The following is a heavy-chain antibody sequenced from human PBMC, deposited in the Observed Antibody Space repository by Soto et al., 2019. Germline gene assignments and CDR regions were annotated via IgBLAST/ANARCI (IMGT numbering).Heavy chain of an antibody. CDR1: GGTFSSYT. CDR2: IIPILGIA. Sequence: QVQLVQSGAEVKKPGSSVKVSCKGSGGTFSSYTISWVRQAPGQGLEWMGRIIPILGIANYEQKFHGRVTITADKSTSTAYMELSSLRSEDTAVYYCARKNGMDVWGQGTTVTVSS. CDR3: ARKNGMDV. J-gene: IGHJ6*02. V-gene: IGHV1-69*02.